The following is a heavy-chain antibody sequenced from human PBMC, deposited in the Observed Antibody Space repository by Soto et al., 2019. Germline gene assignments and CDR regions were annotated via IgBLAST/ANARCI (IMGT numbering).Heavy chain of an antibody. J-gene: IGHJ4*02. D-gene: IGHD2-2*01. CDR3: AKLPAAHSYFDF. V-gene: IGHV3-23*01. CDR2: ISGSGGST. Sequence: EVQLLDSGGGLVQPGGSLRLSCAASGFTFITYAMSWVRQAPGKGLEWVSSISGSGGSTYYPDSVKGRFTISRDNSKNTLYLQMNSLRADDTAVYYCAKLPAAHSYFDFWGQGTLVTVSS. CDR1: GFTFITYA.